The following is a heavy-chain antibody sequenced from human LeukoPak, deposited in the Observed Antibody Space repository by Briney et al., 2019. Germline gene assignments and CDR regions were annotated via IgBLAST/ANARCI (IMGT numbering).Heavy chain of an antibody. Sequence: GGSLRLSCAASGFTFSSYWMSWVRQAPGKGLEWVANIKQDGSEKYYVDSVKGRFTISRDNSKNTLYLQMNSLRAEDTAVYYCARSPRYCSSTSCYQTYYFDYWGQGTLVTVSS. D-gene: IGHD2-2*01. J-gene: IGHJ4*02. V-gene: IGHV3-7*01. CDR2: IKQDGSEK. CDR3: ARSPRYCSSTSCYQTYYFDY. CDR1: GFTFSSYW.